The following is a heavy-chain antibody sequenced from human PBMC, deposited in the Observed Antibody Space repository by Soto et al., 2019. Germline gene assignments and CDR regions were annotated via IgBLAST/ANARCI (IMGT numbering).Heavy chain of an antibody. CDR3: TVAAAGTWFSV. D-gene: IGHD6-13*01. Sequence: EVQLVESGGGLVKPGGSLRLSCAASGFTFSNAWMSWVRQAPGKGLEWVGRIKSKTDGGTTDYAAPVKDRFTISRDDSKNTLYLQMNSLKTEDTAVYYCTVAAAGTWFSVWGQGTLVTVSS. CDR1: GFTFSNAW. V-gene: IGHV3-15*01. J-gene: IGHJ4*02. CDR2: IKSKTDGGTT.